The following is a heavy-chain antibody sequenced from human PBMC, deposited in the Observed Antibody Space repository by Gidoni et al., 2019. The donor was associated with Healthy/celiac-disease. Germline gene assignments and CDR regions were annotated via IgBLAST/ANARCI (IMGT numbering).Heavy chain of an antibody. D-gene: IGHD4-17*01. CDR2: ISGSGGSP. V-gene: IGHV3-23*01. Sequence: EVQLLESGGGWVQPGGSLRRSCAASGFTVSSYAMSWVRQAPGKGLEWVSAISGSGGSPYYADPVKGLFTISRDNSKNTLYLQMNSMRAEDTAVYYCAKTYGDYEVGKDYWGQGTLVTVSS. CDR1: GFTVSSYA. CDR3: AKTYGDYEVGKDY. J-gene: IGHJ4*02.